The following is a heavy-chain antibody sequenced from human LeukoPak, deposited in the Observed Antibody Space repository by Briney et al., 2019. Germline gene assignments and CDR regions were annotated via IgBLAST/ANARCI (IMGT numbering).Heavy chain of an antibody. D-gene: IGHD4-17*01. CDR1: GGTFSSYA. CDR2: IIPIFGTA. CDR3: ARGGGYDYGDYVFDY. V-gene: IGHV1-69*01. Sequence: ASVKVSCKASGGTFSSYAISWVRQAPGQGLEWMGGIIPIFGTANYAQKFQGGVTITADESTSTAYMELSSLRSEDTAVYYCARGGGYDYGDYVFDYWGQGILVTVSS. J-gene: IGHJ4*02.